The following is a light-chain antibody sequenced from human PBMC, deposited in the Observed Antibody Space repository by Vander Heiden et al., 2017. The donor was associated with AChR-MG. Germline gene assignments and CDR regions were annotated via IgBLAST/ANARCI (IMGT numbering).Light chain of an antibody. CDR2: KAS. Sequence: DIQMTQSPVTLSASIGDRVTITCRASQYINSWLSWYQQKPGNAPRLLIYKASVLENGVPSRFNGSESGTEFTLTIGGLQPEDFGTYFCQRDPRYGWTFGQGTKVEF. J-gene: IGKJ1*01. CDR1: QYINSW. V-gene: IGKV1-5*03. CDR3: QRDPRYGWT.